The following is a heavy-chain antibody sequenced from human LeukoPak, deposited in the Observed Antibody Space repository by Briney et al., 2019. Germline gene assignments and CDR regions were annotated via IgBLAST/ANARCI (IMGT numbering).Heavy chain of an antibody. CDR2: INDSGRI. CDR3: ARRWNYGRNYYIDV. D-gene: IGHD1-7*01. CDR1: GGSFSNYY. J-gene: IGHJ6*03. V-gene: IGHV4-34*01. Sequence: SETLSLTCAVYGGSFSNYYWSWIRQPPGKGLEWIGEINDSGRINSNPSLMSRVTVSVDTSKNQFSLRLTSVTATDTAVYYCARRWNYGRNYYIDVWGNGATVSVSS.